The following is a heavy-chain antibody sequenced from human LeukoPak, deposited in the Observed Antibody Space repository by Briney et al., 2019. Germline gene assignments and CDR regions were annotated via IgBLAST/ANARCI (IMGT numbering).Heavy chain of an antibody. Sequence: GGSLRLSCAASGFTFTSYAMSWVRQAPGKGLEWVSAISGSGANTYYADSVKGRFTISRDNSKNTLYLQMNSLRAEDTAVYYCAKDAYYDFWSLDYWGQGTLVTVSS. CDR1: GFTFTSYA. CDR3: AKDAYYDFWSLDY. V-gene: IGHV3-23*01. D-gene: IGHD3-3*01. J-gene: IGHJ4*02. CDR2: ISGSGANT.